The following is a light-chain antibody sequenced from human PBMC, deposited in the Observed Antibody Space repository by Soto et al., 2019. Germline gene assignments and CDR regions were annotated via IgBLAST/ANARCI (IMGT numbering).Light chain of an antibody. CDR2: EDN. CDR3: GTWDTNLSAYV. Sequence: QLVLTQPPSVSAAPGQKVTISCSGDTSNTLHNFVSWYQQLPGGAPKLLIYEDNNRPSGIPVRFSGSKFGTSVTLAITGLQTGDEADYYCGTWDTNLSAYVFGTGTKLTVL. J-gene: IGLJ1*01. V-gene: IGLV1-51*02. CDR1: TSNTLHNF.